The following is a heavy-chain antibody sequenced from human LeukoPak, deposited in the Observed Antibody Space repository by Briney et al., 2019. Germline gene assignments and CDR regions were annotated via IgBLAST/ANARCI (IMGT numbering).Heavy chain of an antibody. V-gene: IGHV4-59*08. Sequence: SETLSLTCTVSGGSISSYYWSWIRQPPGKGLEWIGYIYYSGSTNYNPSLKSRVTISVDTSKNQFSLKLSSVTAADTAVYYCARLSYSSSVDYWGQGTLVTVSS. J-gene: IGHJ4*02. CDR2: IYYSGST. CDR3: ARLSYSSSVDY. CDR1: GGSISSYY. D-gene: IGHD6-6*01.